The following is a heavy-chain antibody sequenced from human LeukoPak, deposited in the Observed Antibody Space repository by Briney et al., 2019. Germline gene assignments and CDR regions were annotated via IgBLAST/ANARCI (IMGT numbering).Heavy chain of an antibody. CDR2: IIPIFGTA. J-gene: IGHJ3*02. V-gene: IGHV1-69*05. CDR3: ADVSSSFFAFDI. Sequence: GASVKVSCKASGGTFSSYAISWVRQAPGQGLEWMGRIIPIFGTANYAQKFQGRVTITTDESTSTAYMELSSLRSEDTAVYYCADVSSSFFAFDIWGQGTMVIVSS. CDR1: GGTFSSYA. D-gene: IGHD6-6*01.